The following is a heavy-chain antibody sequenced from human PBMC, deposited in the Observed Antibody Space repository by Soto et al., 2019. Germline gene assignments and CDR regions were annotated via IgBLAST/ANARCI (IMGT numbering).Heavy chain of an antibody. CDR2: ITASTGST. Sequence: GGSMILSCAAAGFDFSSYAMNWVRQAPGKGLEWVSEITASTGSTYYADSVRGRFIISRDNSKNTLHLQMNSLRAEDTAVYYCAKDTSSSPYYMDVWGKGTTVTVSS. J-gene: IGHJ6*03. V-gene: IGHV3-23*01. CDR3: AKDTSSSPYYMDV. CDR1: GFDFSSYA. D-gene: IGHD2-2*01.